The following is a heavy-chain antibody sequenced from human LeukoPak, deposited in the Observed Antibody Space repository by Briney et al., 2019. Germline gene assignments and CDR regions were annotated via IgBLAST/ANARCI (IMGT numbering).Heavy chain of an antibody. CDR1: GGTFSSYA. J-gene: IGHJ5*02. Sequence: SVKVSCKASGGTFSSYAISWVRQAPGQGLEWMGGIIPIFGTANYAQKFQGRVTITADKSTSTAYMELSSLRSEDTAVYYCARARRTYCSGGSCSNWFDPWGQGTLVTVSS. V-gene: IGHV1-69*06. CDR3: ARARRTYCSGGSCSNWFDP. D-gene: IGHD2-15*01. CDR2: IIPIFGTA.